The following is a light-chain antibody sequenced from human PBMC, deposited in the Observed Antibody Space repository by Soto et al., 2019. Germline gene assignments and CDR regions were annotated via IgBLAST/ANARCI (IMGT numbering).Light chain of an antibody. J-gene: IGLJ1*01. CDR1: SSDVGYHNY. V-gene: IGLV2-14*01. CDR3: SSCTSSNTLLYV. Sequence: QSALAQPASVSGSPGQSITISCTGNSSDVGYHNYVSWYRQHPGKAPRLMIYEVNNRPSGVSNRFSGSKSGNTASLTISGLQAEDEAEYYCSSCTSSNTLLYVFGTGTKVTVL. CDR2: EVN.